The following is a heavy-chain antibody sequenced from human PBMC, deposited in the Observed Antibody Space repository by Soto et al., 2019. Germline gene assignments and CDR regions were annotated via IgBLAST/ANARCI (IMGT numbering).Heavy chain of an antibody. CDR2: INHSGST. CDR3: ARYGSGSYLALYYFDY. D-gene: IGHD3-10*01. V-gene: IGHV4-34*01. Sequence: QVQLQQWGAGLLKPSETLSLTCAVYGGSFSGYYWSWIRQPPGKGLEWIGEINHSGSTNYNPSLKSRVTISVDTSTNQFSLKLSSVAAADTAVYYCARYGSGSYLALYYFDYWGQGTLVTVSS. J-gene: IGHJ4*02. CDR1: GGSFSGYY.